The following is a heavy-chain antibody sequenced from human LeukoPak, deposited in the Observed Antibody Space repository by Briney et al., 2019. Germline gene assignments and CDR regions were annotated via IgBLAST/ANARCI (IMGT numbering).Heavy chain of an antibody. CDR2: INADSGDT. CDR1: GYTFTHYV. CDR3: ARDDCGDTCYPGGY. V-gene: IGHV1-3*01. J-gene: IGHJ4*02. Sequence: ASVQVSCKSSGYTFTHYVVHWVRQAPGQRPEWMGLINADSGDTKYSQNFQGRVTIARDTSASTGYKELSSLTSEDTALYYCARDDCGDTCYPGGYWGQGTLVTVSS. D-gene: IGHD2-21*01.